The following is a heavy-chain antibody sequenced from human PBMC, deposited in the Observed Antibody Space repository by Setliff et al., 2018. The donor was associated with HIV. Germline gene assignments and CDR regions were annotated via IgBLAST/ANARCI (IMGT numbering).Heavy chain of an antibody. CDR2: INPNRGAT. D-gene: IGHD1-26*01. J-gene: IGHJ4*02. V-gene: IGHV1-2*02. CDR1: GYTFSGYY. Sequence: VASVKVSCKASGYTFSGYYLHWVRRAPGQGLEWMGWINPNRGATNYAQSFQGRVTMTRDTSISTAYMDLSSLTSDDTAVYYCALASIVSAARCNLWGRGTTVTVSS. CDR3: ALASIVSAARCNL.